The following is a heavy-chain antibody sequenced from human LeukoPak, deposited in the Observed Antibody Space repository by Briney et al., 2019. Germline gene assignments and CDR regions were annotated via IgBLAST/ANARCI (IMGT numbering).Heavy chain of an antibody. Sequence: QPWGSPRLSCAASGFTFSNYGMHWVRQAPGKGLEWVALIWYDGSNKYYADSVKGRFTISRDNSKNTLYLQMSSLRAEDTAVYYCAGSYYNVFDYWGQGTLVTVPS. V-gene: IGHV3-33*01. CDR1: GFTFSNYG. CDR3: AGSYYNVFDY. CDR2: IWYDGSNK. J-gene: IGHJ4*02. D-gene: IGHD3-10*01.